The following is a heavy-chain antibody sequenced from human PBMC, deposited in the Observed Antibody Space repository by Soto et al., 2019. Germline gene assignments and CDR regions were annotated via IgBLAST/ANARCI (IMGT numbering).Heavy chain of an antibody. J-gene: IGHJ5*01. V-gene: IGHV1-2*02. CDR1: GYTFTAYY. Sequence: ASVKVSCKTSGYTFTAYYMHWLRQAPGHGLEWLGWTSPRTGGAKYSRKFQGRVSMTRNTSITTAYMELAGLSTDDTAVYYCARSSGSYSKWFDSWGQGTLVTVSS. CDR2: TSPRTGGA. CDR3: ARSSGSYSKWFDS. D-gene: IGHD3-10*01.